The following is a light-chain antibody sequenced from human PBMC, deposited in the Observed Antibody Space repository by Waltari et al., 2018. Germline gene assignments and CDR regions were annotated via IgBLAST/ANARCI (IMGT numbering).Light chain of an antibody. CDR3: QQYYDVPYT. J-gene: IGKJ2*01. CDR2: WAS. CDR1: QNLFWCSNKKNY. V-gene: IGKV4-1*01. Sequence: DVVMIQSPDSLAVSLGERATINYKSSQNLFWCSNKKNYLFGYQQKPGQPPKVLFYWASTRESGVPDRFSGSGSGTDFTLTINSLQAEDVAFYYCQQYYDVPYTFGRGTRLEIK.